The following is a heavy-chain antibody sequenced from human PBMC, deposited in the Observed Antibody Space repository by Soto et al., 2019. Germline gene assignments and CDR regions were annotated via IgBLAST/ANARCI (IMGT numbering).Heavy chain of an antibody. V-gene: IGHV4-30-4*02. CDR1: GGSISSGSYF. J-gene: IGHJ5*02. Sequence: LSLTCTVSGGSISSGSYFWSWVRQRPGEGLEWVGYIHGSGSTNYNPSLGGRASISVDTSQNQISLQLSSVTAADTAVYFCARERVSTVVVGSWFDPWGQGTLVTVYS. D-gene: IGHD3-22*01. CDR2: IHGSGST. CDR3: ARERVSTVVVGSWFDP.